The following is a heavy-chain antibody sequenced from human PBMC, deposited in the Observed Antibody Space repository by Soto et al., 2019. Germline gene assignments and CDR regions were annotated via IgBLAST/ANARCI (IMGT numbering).Heavy chain of an antibody. CDR2: ISGSGGST. J-gene: IGHJ3*02. CDR1: GFTFSSYA. V-gene: IGHV3-23*01. D-gene: IGHD1-26*01. CDR3: AKDKARSGSYADAFDI. Sequence: GESLKISCAASGFTFSSYAMSWVRQAPGKGLEWVSAISGSGGSTYYADSVKGRFTISRDNSKNTLYLQMNSLRAEDTAVYYCAKDKARSGSYADAFDIWGQGTMVAVSS.